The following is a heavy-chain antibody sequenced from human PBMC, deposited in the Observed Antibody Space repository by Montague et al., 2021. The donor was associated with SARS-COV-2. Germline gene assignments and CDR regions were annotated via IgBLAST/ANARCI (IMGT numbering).Heavy chain of an antibody. D-gene: IGHD2-21*02. CDR3: ARGLSGDSYYYYGMDV. J-gene: IGHJ6*02. CDR1: GGSISSIYW. V-gene: IGHV4-4*02. CDR2: IHHSGTT. Sequence: SETLSLTCAVSGGSISSIYWWSWVRQPPGKGLEWIGQIHHSGTTNYKPSLKSRVTISVNKSQNQFSLNLSSVTAADAAVYYCARGLSGDSYYYYGMDVWGQGTTVTVSS.